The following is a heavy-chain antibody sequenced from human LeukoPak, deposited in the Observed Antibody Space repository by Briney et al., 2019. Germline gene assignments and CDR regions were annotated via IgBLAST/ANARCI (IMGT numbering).Heavy chain of an antibody. Sequence: GRSLRLSCAASGFTFDDYAMHWVRQAPGKGLEWVSGISWNSGSIGYADSVKGRFTISRDNAKNSLYLQMNSLRAEDTALYYCAEDMNYYDSSGPADYWGQGTLVTVSS. CDR1: GFTFDDYA. J-gene: IGHJ4*02. D-gene: IGHD3-22*01. V-gene: IGHV3-9*01. CDR3: AEDMNYYDSSGPADY. CDR2: ISWNSGSI.